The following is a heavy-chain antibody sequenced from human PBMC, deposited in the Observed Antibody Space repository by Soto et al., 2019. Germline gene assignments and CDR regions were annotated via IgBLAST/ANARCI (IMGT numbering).Heavy chain of an antibody. V-gene: IGHV4-30-4*01. CDR2: IFYNGDT. CDR1: GGSINSGDYY. D-gene: IGHD2-15*01. J-gene: IGHJ4*02. CDR3: ARGTTGGRCYSV. Sequence: SEALSLTCTVSGGSINSGDYYWSWIRQPPGKGLEWIGYIFYNGDTYYNPSLQSRVAISVDTSRTQFSLKLSSVAAADTAVYYCARGTTGGRCYSVWGQGTLVTVSS.